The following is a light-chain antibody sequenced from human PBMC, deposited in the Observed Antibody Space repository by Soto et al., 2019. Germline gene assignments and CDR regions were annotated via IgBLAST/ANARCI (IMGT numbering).Light chain of an antibody. CDR1: SSDIGSYNH. Sequence: QSVLTQPASVSGSPGQSITISCTGTSSDIGSYNHVSWYQQHPGKVPTVMIYEVSNRPSGVSNRFSGSKSGNTASLTISGLQAEDEADYYCSSFTSSTTLMVFGGGTQLTVL. CDR2: EVS. J-gene: IGLJ7*01. CDR3: SSFTSSTTLMV. V-gene: IGLV2-14*01.